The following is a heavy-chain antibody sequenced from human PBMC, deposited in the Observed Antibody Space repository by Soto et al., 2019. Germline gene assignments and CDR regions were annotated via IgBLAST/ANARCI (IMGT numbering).Heavy chain of an antibody. CDR2: IKEEGSEK. CDR3: TRGHPSISNY. J-gene: IGHJ4*02. CDR1: GFTFSNYW. V-gene: IGHV3-7*01. Sequence: GGSLRLSCAASGFTFSNYWMSWVRQAPGKGLEWVGNIKEEGSEKYYVDSVKGRFTISRDNAKNSLYLQMSSLRPEDTAVYYCTRGHPSISNYWGQGTLVTVS.